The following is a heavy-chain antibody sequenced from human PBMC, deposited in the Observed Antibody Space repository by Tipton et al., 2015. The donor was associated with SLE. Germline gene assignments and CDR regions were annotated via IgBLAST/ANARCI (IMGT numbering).Heavy chain of an antibody. D-gene: IGHD3-10*01. V-gene: IGHV3-30-3*02. CDR1: GFTFSSYA. Sequence: SLRLSCAASGFTFSSYAIHWVRQAPGKGLEWVAVISYDGSNKYYADSVKGRFTISRDNSKNTLYLQMNSLRAEDTAVYYCAKSGPFRPRSWFREFYLDDWGQGTLVTVSS. CDR2: ISYDGSNK. J-gene: IGHJ4*02. CDR3: AKSGPFRPRSWFREFYLDD.